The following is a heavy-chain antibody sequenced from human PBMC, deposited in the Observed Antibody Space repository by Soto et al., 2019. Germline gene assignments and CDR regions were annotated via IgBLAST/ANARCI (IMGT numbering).Heavy chain of an antibody. D-gene: IGHD5-12*01. CDR3: ERGVAASAFDL. J-gene: IGHJ4*02. Sequence: SQTLSLTCAISGDSVSSNTAAWNWIRSSPSRGLEWLGRTYYRSNWRHDYAVSVKSRITVNPDTSKNHFSLQLNSVTPDDTAVYYCERGVAASAFDLWGEGTLVTV. CDR2: TYYRSNWRH. V-gene: IGHV6-1*01. CDR1: GDSVSSNTAA.